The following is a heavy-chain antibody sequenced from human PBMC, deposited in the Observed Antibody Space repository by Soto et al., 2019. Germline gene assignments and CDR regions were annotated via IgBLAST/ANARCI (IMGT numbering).Heavy chain of an antibody. V-gene: IGHV4-39*01. CDR2: IYYSGST. D-gene: IGHD3-22*01. CDR3: STRDWDSSGSHLDY. J-gene: IGHJ4*02. CDR1: GGSISSSSYY. Sequence: PSETLSLTCTVSGGSISSSSYYWGWIRQPPGKGLEWIGSIYYSGSTYYNPSLKSRVTISVDTSKNQFSLKLSSVTAADTAVYYCSTRDWDSSGSHLDYWGKETLATVAS.